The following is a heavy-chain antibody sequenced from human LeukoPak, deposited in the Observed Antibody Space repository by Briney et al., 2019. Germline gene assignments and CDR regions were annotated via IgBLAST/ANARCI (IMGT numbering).Heavy chain of an antibody. D-gene: IGHD1-20*01. CDR1: GFTFSSYG. CDR2: ISYDGSNK. V-gene: IGHV3-30*03. Sequence: GSLRLSCAASGFTFSSYGMHWVRQAPGKGLEWVAVISYDGSNKYYADSVKGRFTISRDNSKNTLYLQMNSLRAEDTAVYYCASGYNSDSWGQGTLVIVSS. CDR3: ASGYNSDS. J-gene: IGHJ4*02.